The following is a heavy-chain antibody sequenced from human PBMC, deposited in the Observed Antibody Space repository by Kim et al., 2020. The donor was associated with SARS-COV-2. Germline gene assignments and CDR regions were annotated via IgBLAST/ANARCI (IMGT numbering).Heavy chain of an antibody. CDR3: AREGSGSYNWLDP. D-gene: IGHD3-10*01. V-gene: IGHV1-3*01. J-gene: IGHJ5*02. Sequence: YSRTVQGRVTITRDTSATTAYMELSSLTSKDTAVYYCAREGSGSYNWLDPWGQGTLVTVST.